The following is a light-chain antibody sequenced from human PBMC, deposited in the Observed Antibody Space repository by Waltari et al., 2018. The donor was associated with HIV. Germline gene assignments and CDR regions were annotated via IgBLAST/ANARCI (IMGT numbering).Light chain of an antibody. V-gene: IGLV2-14*01. CDR3: SSYTSTTTLD. CDR1: SRDVGGYNY. Sequence: HSALTQPASMSGSPGQSITISCTGTSRDVGGYNYVSWYHQHPGKAPKLMIYEVTNRPSGVSIRFSGSKSGNTASLTISGLQADDEADYYCSSYTSTTTLDFGAGTKVTVL. J-gene: IGLJ1*01. CDR2: EVT.